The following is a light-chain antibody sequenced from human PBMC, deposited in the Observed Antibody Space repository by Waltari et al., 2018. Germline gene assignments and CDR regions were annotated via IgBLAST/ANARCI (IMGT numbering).Light chain of an antibody. CDR2: EVS. Sequence: QSALTQPASLSASPGQSITISCTGTSRAVGSYNLVSWYQQHPAKAPKLMIYEVSKRPSGVSNRFSGSKSGNTASLTISGLQAEDEADYYCCSYAGSSTVVFGGGTKLTVL. V-gene: IGLV2-23*02. CDR1: SRAVGSYNL. CDR3: CSYAGSSTVV. J-gene: IGLJ2*01.